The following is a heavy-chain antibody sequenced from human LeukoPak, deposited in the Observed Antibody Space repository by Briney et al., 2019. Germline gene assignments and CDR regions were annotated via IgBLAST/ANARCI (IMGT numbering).Heavy chain of an antibody. CDR2: ISSGGSTT. CDR1: GFTFSTYE. Sequence: GGSLRLSCAASGFTFSTYEMNWVRQAPGRGLEWVSYISSGGSTTYYADSVKGRLTISRDNAKNSLYLQMNNLRGDDTAVYYCARRYCSSTSCTLDYWCQGTQVTVSS. V-gene: IGHV3-48*03. CDR3: ARRYCSSTSCTLDY. D-gene: IGHD2-2*01. J-gene: IGHJ4*02.